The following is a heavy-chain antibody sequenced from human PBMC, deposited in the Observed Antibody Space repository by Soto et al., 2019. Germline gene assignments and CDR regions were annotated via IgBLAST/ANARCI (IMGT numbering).Heavy chain of an antibody. CDR2: IYYSGST. V-gene: IGHV4-31*03. CDR3: ARTRNDYGEAWFDP. J-gene: IGHJ5*02. Sequence: KASETLSLTCTVSGGSISSGGYYWSWIRQHPGKGLEWIGYIYYSGSTYYNPSLKSRVTISVDTSKNQFSLKLSSVTAADTAVYYCARTRNDYGEAWFDPWGQGTLVTVSS. CDR1: GGSISSGGYY. D-gene: IGHD4-17*01.